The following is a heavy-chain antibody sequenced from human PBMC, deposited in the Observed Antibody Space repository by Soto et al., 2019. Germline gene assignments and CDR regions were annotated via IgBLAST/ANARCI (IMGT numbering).Heavy chain of an antibody. CDR3: TRGSEYDFWSGYL. D-gene: IGHD3-3*01. J-gene: IGHJ4*02. V-gene: IGHV1-69*06. Sequence: QERLVQSGAEVRNPGSSVKVSCKVTGGTSTRYAINWLRQAPGQGLEWMGGIVPMFGTSKYAQKVQCRVTITADTSTNIAYVEMRSLRAEDTAVYYCTRGSEYDFWSGYLWGQGTLVSVSS. CDR2: IVPMFGTS. CDR1: GGTSTRYA.